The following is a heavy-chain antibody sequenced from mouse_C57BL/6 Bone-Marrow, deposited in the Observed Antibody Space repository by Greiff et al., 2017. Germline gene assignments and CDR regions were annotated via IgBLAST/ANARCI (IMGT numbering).Heavy chain of an antibody. J-gene: IGHJ3*01. D-gene: IGHD2-4*01. CDR1: GYTFTSYD. CDR2: IYPRDGST. CDR3: ARRYYDYDWAWFAY. V-gene: IGHV1-85*01. Sequence: QVQLQQSGPELVKPGASVKLSCKASGYTFTSYDINWVKQRPGQGLEWIGWIYPRDGSTKYNEKFKGKATLTVDTSSSTAYMELHSLTSEDSAVYFCARRYYDYDWAWFAYWGQGTLVTVSA.